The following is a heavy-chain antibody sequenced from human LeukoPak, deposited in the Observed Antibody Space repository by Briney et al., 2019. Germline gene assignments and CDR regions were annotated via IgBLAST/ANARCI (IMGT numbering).Heavy chain of an antibody. CDR3: ARGVRFLEWLFDY. Sequence: SETLSLTCTVSCGSISSSSYYWGWIRQPPGKGLEWIGSIYYSGSTYYNPSLKSRVTISVDTSKNQFSLKLSSVTAADTAVYYCARGVRFLEWLFDYWGQGTLVTVSS. CDR1: CGSISSSSYY. D-gene: IGHD3-3*01. CDR2: IYYSGST. V-gene: IGHV4-39*07. J-gene: IGHJ4*02.